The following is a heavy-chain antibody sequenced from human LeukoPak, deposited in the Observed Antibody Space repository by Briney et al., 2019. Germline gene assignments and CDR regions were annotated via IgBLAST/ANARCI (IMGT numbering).Heavy chain of an antibody. CDR1: GFTFSSYS. CDR2: ISSSSSYI. CDR3: ARVHRYYDSSGYYVFDY. J-gene: IGHJ4*02. V-gene: IGHV3-21*01. D-gene: IGHD3-22*01. Sequence: GGSLRLSCAASGFTFSSYSMNWVRQAPGKGLEWVSSISSSSSYIYYADSVKGRFTISRDSARNSLYLQMNSLRAEDTAVYYCARVHRYYDSSGYYVFDYWGQGTLVTVSS.